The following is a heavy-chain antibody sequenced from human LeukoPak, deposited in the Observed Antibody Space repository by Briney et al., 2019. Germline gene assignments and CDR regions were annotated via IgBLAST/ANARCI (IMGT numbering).Heavy chain of an antibody. CDR2: ISSSSSTI. CDR1: GFTFSSYS. Sequence: GGSLRLSCAASGFTFSSYSMNWVRQAPGKGLEWVSYISSSSSTIYYADSVKGRFTISRDNSKSTLYVQMNSLRAEDTAAYYCAKDWTGTKPFDLWGRGTLVTVSS. CDR3: AKDWTGTKPFDL. J-gene: IGHJ2*01. D-gene: IGHD3/OR15-3a*01. V-gene: IGHV3-48*01.